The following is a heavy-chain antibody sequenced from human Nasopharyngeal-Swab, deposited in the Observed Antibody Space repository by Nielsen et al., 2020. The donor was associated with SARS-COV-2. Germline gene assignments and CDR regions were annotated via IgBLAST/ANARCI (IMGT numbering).Heavy chain of an antibody. V-gene: IGHV4-39*01. D-gene: IGHD6-13*01. J-gene: IGHJ5*02. CDR2: IYYSGST. CDR3: ARHEGGSSWYADWFDP. Sequence: SETLSLTCTVSGGSISSSSYYWGWIRQPPGKGLEWIGSIYYSGSTYYNPSLKSRVTISVDTSKNQFSLKLSSVTAADTAVYYCARHEGGSSWYADWFDPWGQGTLVTVSS. CDR1: GGSISSSSYY.